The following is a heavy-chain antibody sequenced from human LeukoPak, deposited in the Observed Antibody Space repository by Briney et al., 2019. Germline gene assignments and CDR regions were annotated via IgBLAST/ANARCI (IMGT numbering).Heavy chain of an antibody. CDR1: GFTFSSYS. J-gene: IGHJ4*02. D-gene: IGHD2-15*01. V-gene: IGHV3-21*01. CDR3: ARDFWSGGSCYWGFDY. Sequence: PGGSLRLSCAASGFTFSSYSMNWVRQAPGKGLEWVSSISSSSSYIYYADSVKGRFTISRDNAKNSLYLQMNSLRAEDTAVYYCARDFWSGGSCYWGFDYWGQGTRVTVSS. CDR2: ISSSSSYI.